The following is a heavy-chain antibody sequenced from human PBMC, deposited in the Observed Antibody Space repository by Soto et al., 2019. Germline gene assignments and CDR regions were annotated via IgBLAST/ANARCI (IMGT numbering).Heavy chain of an antibody. D-gene: IGHD3-10*01. CDR3: AKQEGSGSYPYYYYYGMDV. V-gene: IGHV3-30*18. CDR1: GFTFSSYG. CDR2: ISYDGSNK. J-gene: IGHJ6*02. Sequence: QVQLVESGGGVVQPGRSLRLSCAASGFTFSSYGMHWVRQAPGKGLEWVAVISYDGSNKYYADSVKGRFTISRDNSXNXLXXQMNSLRAEDTAVYYCAKQEGSGSYPYYYYYGMDVWGQGTTVTVSS.